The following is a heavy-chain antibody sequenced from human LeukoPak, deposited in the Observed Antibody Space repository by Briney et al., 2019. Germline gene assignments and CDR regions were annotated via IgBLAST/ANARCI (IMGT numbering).Heavy chain of an antibody. CDR2: ISSGSTYI. D-gene: IGHD6-13*01. CDR1: GFTFSSYS. V-gene: IGHV3-21*01. J-gene: IGHJ4*02. Sequence: GGSLRLSCAASGFTFSSYSMNWVRQTPGKGLEWVSSISSGSTYIYYADSVKGRFTISRDNAKNSLYLQMSSLKTEDTAVYYCAREVVKSSSWFDYWGQGTLVTVSS. CDR3: AREVVKSSSWFDY.